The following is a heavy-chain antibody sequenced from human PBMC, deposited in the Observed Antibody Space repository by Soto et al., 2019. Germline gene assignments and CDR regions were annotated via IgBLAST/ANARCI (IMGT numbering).Heavy chain of an antibody. J-gene: IGHJ6*03. Sequence: GGSLRLSCAASGFTFSSYWMSWVRQAPGKGLEWVANIKQDGSEKYYVDSVKGRFTISRDNAKNSLYLQMNSLRAEDTAVYYCARPYGDYWGGYYYYYMDVWGKGTTVTVSS. V-gene: IGHV3-7*01. CDR2: IKQDGSEK. CDR1: GFTFSSYW. CDR3: ARPYGDYWGGYYYYYMDV. D-gene: IGHD4-17*01.